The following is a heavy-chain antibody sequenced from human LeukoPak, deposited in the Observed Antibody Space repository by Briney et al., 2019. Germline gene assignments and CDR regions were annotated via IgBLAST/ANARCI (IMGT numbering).Heavy chain of an antibody. CDR1: GGSISSYY. J-gene: IGHJ4*02. CDR2: IYYSGST. Sequence: PSETLSLTCTVSGGSISSYYWSWIRQPPGKGLEWIGYIYYSGSTNYNPSLKSRVTISVDTSKNQFSLKLSSVTAADTAVYYCARLSNYDFWSGHPDPSKIPSNGLDYWGQGTLVTVSS. D-gene: IGHD3-3*01. V-gene: IGHV4-59*01. CDR3: ARLSNYDFWSGHPDPSKIPSNGLDY.